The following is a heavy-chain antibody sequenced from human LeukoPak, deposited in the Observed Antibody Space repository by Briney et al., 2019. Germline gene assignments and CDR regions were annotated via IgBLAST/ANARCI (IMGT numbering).Heavy chain of an antibody. CDR2: ISAYNGNT. V-gene: IGHV1-18*01. CDR3: ARDAAKRNYYDSSGYLDY. D-gene: IGHD3-22*01. J-gene: IGHJ4*02. CDR1: GYTFTSYG. Sequence: GASVKVSCKASGYTFTSYGISWVRQAPGQGLEWMGWISAYNGNTNYAQKFQGRVTMTRDMSTNTVYMELSSLRSDDTAVYYCARDAAKRNYYDSSGYLDYWGQGTLVTVSS.